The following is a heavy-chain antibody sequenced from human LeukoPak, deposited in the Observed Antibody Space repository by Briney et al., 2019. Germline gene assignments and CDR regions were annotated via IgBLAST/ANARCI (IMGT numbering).Heavy chain of an antibody. D-gene: IGHD5-24*01. J-gene: IGHJ3*02. CDR3: ARDLEEAAFGI. CDR1: GGSISSGSYY. CDR2: IYTSGST. Sequence: PSQTLSLTCTVSGGSISSGSYYWSWIRQPAGKGLEWIGRIYTSGSTNYNPSLKSRVTISVDTSKNQFSLKLSSVTAADTAVYYCARDLEEAAFGIWGQGTMVTVSS. V-gene: IGHV4-61*02.